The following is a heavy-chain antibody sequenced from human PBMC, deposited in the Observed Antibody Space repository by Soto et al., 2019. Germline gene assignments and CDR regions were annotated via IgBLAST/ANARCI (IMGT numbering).Heavy chain of an antibody. CDR2: FDPEDGET. V-gene: IGHV1-24*01. Sequence: QVQLVQSGAEVKKPGASVKVSCKVSGYTLTELSMHWVRQAPGKGLEWMGGFDPEDGETIYAQKFQGRVTMTEDTSTDTAYMELSSLRSEDTAVYYCATSAVPAAKPGVLAYYYYGMDVWGQGTTVTVSS. J-gene: IGHJ6*02. D-gene: IGHD2-2*01. CDR1: GYTLTELS. CDR3: ATSAVPAAKPGVLAYYYYGMDV.